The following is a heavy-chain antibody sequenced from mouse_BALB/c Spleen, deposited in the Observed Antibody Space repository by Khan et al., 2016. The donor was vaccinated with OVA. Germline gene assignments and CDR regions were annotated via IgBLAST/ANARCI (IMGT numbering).Heavy chain of an antibody. Sequence: QVQLKQSGPELVRPGVSVKISCKGSGYTFTDFAMHWVKQSHAKSLEWIGVISTHYGNIDYNQKFKDKATMTVDKSSNTAYMDLARFTSEYPAVYYCASGSGSDRFAYWGQGTLVTVSA. J-gene: IGHJ3*01. D-gene: IGHD1-3*01. CDR1: GYTFTDFA. CDR2: ISTHYGNI. CDR3: ASGSGSDRFAY. V-gene: IGHV1S137*01.